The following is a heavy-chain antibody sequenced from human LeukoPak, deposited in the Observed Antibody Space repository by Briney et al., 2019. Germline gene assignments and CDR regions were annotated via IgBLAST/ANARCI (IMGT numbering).Heavy chain of an antibody. CDR2: ISYNVITI. J-gene: IGHJ4*02. Sequence: PGGSLRLSCAASGFTFSNAWMSWVRQAPGKGLWRVSYISYNVITIYYADSVKGRFTISRDNTKNSLYLQMNSLGVDDTAVYYCARDHGRGSTDYFDYWGQGTLVTVSS. CDR1: GFTFSNAW. CDR3: ARDHGRGSTDYFDY. V-gene: IGHV3-11*04. D-gene: IGHD3-10*01.